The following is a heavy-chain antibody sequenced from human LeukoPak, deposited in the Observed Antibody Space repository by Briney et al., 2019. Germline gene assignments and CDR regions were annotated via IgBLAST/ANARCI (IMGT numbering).Heavy chain of an antibody. CDR2: IYYSGTT. Sequence: PSETLSLTCTVSGGSITSYYWSWIRQPPGTGLEWIGYIYYSGTTNYNPSLKSRVTISLDTSKNQFSLKVNSVTAADTAVYYCARHDPRGEPARLGFFDYWGQGTLVTVSS. CDR3: ARHDPRGEPARLGFFDY. CDR1: GGSITSYY. V-gene: IGHV4-59*01. D-gene: IGHD6-6*01. J-gene: IGHJ4*02.